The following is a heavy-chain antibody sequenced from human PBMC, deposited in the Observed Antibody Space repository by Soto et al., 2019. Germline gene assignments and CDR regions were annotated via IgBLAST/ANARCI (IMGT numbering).Heavy chain of an antibody. CDR3: ARRQGGPDGPGDY. CDR1: GYTFTSYA. V-gene: IGHV1-3*01. J-gene: IGHJ4*02. Sequence: QVQLVQSGAEVKKPGASVKVSCKASGYTFTSYAMHWVRQAPGQRLEWMGWINAGNGNTKYSQKFQGRVTITRDTSASTAYRELSSLRSEDTAVYYCARRQGGPDGPGDYWGQGTLVTVSS. D-gene: IGHD2-15*01. CDR2: INAGNGNT.